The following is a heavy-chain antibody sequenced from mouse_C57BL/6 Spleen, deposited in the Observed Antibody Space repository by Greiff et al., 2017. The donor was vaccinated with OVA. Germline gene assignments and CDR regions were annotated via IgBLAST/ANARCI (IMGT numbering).Heavy chain of an antibody. Sequence: VQLQQSGAELVKPGASVKLSCKASGYTFTSYWMHWVKQRPGQGLEWIGMIHPNSGSTNYNEKFKSKATLTVDKSSSTAYMQLSSLTSEDSAVYYCARGNYGSAMDYWGQGTSVTVSS. D-gene: IGHD2-1*01. J-gene: IGHJ4*01. CDR1: GYTFTSYW. V-gene: IGHV1-64*01. CDR3: ARGNYGSAMDY. CDR2: IHPNSGST.